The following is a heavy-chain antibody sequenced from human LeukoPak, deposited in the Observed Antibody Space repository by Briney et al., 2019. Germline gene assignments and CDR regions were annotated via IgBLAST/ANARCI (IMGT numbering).Heavy chain of an antibody. CDR3: VRSKVVAEAGKSWFDP. V-gene: IGHV3-7*01. J-gene: IGHJ5*01. D-gene: IGHD6-13*01. CDR1: GFSFSKYW. Sequence: PGESLRLSCAASGFSFSKYWMNWVRQAPGKGLEWVATISQDGSQKYLADFVKGRFTISRDNARNSLYLQMTSLRGDDTAVYYCVRSKVVAEAGKSWFDPWGQGTRVTVTS. CDR2: ISQDGSQK.